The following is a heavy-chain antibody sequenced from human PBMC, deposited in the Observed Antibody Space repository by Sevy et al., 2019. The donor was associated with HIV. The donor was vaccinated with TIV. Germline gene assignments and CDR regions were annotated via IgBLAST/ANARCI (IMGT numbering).Heavy chain of an antibody. CDR1: GFTFSDHY. Sequence: GGSLRLSCAASGFTFSDHYMDWVRQAPGKGLEWVGRTRNKANSYTTEYAASVKGRFTISRDDSKNSLYLQMNSLKTEDTAVYYCGIDSSGYYSGGAFDIWGQGTMVTVSS. CDR3: GIDSSGYYSGGAFDI. CDR2: TRNKANSYTT. V-gene: IGHV3-72*01. D-gene: IGHD3-22*01. J-gene: IGHJ3*02.